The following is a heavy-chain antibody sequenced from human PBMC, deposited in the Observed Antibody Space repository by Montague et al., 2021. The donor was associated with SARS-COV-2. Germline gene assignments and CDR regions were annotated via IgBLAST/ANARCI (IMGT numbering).Heavy chain of an antibody. CDR2: IKQSGST. Sequence: SETLSLTCTVSGDSMNNYYWSWIRQPPGKGLEWIGDIKQSGSTNYNPSLKSRVTISVDTSKNQFSLKLTSVTAADTAVYFCARGHLSVSMIVVVFTSASYYFDYWGRGAQVTVSS. J-gene: IGHJ4*02. D-gene: IGHD3-22*01. CDR1: GDSMNNYY. V-gene: IGHV4-34*01. CDR3: ARGHLSVSMIVVVFTSASYYFDY.